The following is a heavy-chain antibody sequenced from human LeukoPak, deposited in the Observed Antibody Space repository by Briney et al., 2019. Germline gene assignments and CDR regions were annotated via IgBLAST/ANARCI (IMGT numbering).Heavy chain of an antibody. CDR2: TNHSGST. J-gene: IGHJ4*02. CDR1: GGSFSGYY. V-gene: IGHV4-34*01. CDR3: ARPPTGYCSSTSCQDY. D-gene: IGHD2-2*01. Sequence: PSETLSLTCAVYGGSFSGYYWSWIRQPPGKGLEWIGETNHSGSTNYNPSLKSRVTISVDTSRNQFSLKLSSVTAADTAVYYCARPPTGYCSSTSCQDYWGQGTLVTVSS.